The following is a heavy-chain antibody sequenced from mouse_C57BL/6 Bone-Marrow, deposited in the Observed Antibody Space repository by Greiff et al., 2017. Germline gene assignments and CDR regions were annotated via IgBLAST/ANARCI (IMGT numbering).Heavy chain of an antibody. CDR3: TRDLLWLRRGVWDFDV. Sequence: EVNLVESGEGLVKPGGSLKLSCAASGFTFSSYAMSWVRQTPEKRLEWVAYISSGGDYIYYADTVKGRFTISRDNARNTLYLQMSSLKSEDTAMYYCTRDLLWLRRGVWDFDVWGTGTTVTVSS. CDR1: GFTFSSYA. V-gene: IGHV5-9-1*02. D-gene: IGHD2-2*01. J-gene: IGHJ1*03. CDR2: ISSGGDYI.